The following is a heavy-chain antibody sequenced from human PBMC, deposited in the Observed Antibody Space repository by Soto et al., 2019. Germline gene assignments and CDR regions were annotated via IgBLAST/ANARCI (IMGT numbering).Heavy chain of an antibody. CDR3: AIQDCTNDVCLEAAVNVGGALES. CDR1: GFTFRKFW. V-gene: IGHV3-74*01. CDR2: ISSDGTTT. Sequence: EVQLVQSGGGLAQPGKSLRLSCAASGFTFRKFWMHWVRQVPGKGPVWVSYISSDGTTTDYADSVKGRFTISRHNAKDTLYLQMASLRAEATAVYYCAIQDCTNDVCLEAAVNVGGALESWGQGTLVTVSS. D-gene: IGHD2-8*01. J-gene: IGHJ1*01.